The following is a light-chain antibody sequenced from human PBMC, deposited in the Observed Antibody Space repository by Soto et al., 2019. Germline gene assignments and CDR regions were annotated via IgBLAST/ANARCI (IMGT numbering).Light chain of an antibody. V-gene: IGLV2-14*01. CDR3: CSFTSGNTAYV. J-gene: IGLJ1*01. CDR2: EVS. CDR1: SSDINGYNY. Sequence: QSALTQPASVSGSPGQSITISCTGTSSDINGYNYVSWYQQHPGKAPKVMIYEVSNRPSGVSNRFSGSKSGNTASLTISGLQAEDEADYYCCSFTSGNTAYVFGTGTKVTVL.